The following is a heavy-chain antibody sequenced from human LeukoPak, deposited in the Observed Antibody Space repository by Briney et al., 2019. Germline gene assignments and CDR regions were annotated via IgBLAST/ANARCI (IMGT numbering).Heavy chain of an antibody. D-gene: IGHD1-26*01. CDR1: GYTFTSYD. J-gene: IGHJ4*02. Sequence: ASVKVSCKASGYTFTSYDINWVRQATGQGLEWMGWMNPNSGNTGYAQKFQGRVTMTRDTSISTAYMELSRLRSDDTAVYYCARDGRVGAADYWGQGTLVTVSS. V-gene: IGHV1-8*02. CDR3: ARDGRVGAADY. CDR2: MNPNSGNT.